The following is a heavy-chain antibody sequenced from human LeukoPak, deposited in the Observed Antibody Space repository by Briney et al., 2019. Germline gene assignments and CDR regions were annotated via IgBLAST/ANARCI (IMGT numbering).Heavy chain of an antibody. V-gene: IGHV4-39*07. CDR2: IYYSGST. CDR1: GGSISSSSYY. D-gene: IGHD3-10*01. J-gene: IGHJ4*02. Sequence: PSETLSLTCTVSGGSISSSSYYWGWIRQPPGKGLEWIGSIYYSGSTYYNPSLKSRVTISVDTSKNQFSLKLSSVTAADTAVYYCARGRRRYYFDYWGQGTLVTVSS. CDR3: ARGRRRYYFDY.